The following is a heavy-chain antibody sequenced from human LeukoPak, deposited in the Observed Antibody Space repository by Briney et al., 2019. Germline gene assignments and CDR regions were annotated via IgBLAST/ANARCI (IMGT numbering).Heavy chain of an antibody. V-gene: IGHV1-24*01. CDR1: GYTLTELS. Sequence: GASVKVSCKVSGYTLTELSMHWVRQAPGKGLEWMGGFDPEDGETIYAQKFQGRVTMTEDTSTDTAYMELSSLRSEDTAVYYCARVDVREIDGVAVAGPFDYWGQGTLVTVSS. J-gene: IGHJ4*02. CDR3: ARVDVREIDGVAVAGPFDY. D-gene: IGHD6-19*01. CDR2: FDPEDGET.